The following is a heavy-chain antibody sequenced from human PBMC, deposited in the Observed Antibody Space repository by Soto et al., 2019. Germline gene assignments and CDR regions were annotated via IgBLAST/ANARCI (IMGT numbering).Heavy chain of an antibody. D-gene: IGHD3-9*01. CDR3: AKDRYYDMLTGYNYYHYAMDV. J-gene: IGHJ6*02. CDR1: GSTFGGYA. CDR2: VSGSGDYT. Sequence: EVQLLESGGGLVQPGGPLRFPWAPLGSTFGGYALSWVRRPPGKGREGASGVSGSGDYTFYADSVKGRLTISRDNSKNTLYLQMNSLRAEDTAVYYCAKDRYYDMLTGYNYYHYAMDVWGQGTTVTVSS. V-gene: IGHV3-23*01.